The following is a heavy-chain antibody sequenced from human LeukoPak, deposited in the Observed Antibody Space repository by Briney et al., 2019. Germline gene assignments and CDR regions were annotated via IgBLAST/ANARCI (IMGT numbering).Heavy chain of an antibody. J-gene: IGHJ4*02. Sequence: PSETLSLTCAVYGGSFSGYYWSWIRQPPGKGLEWIGEINHSGSTNYNPSLKSRVTISVDTSKNQFSLKLSSVTAADTAVYYCARALLPLRWYPYYFDYWGQGTLVTVSS. D-gene: IGHD4-23*01. CDR1: GGSFSGYY. CDR2: INHSGST. CDR3: ARALLPLRWYPYYFDY. V-gene: IGHV4-34*01.